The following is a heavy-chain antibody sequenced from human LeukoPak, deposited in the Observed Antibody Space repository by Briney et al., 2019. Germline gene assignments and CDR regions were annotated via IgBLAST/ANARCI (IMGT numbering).Heavy chain of an antibody. D-gene: IGHD3-22*01. CDR2: INPNSGGT. CDR3: ARSRLSSGLFDY. CDR1: GYTFTGYY. J-gene: IGHJ4*02. V-gene: IGHV1-2*02. Sequence: ASVKVSCKASGYTFTGYYMHWVRQAPGQGLEWMGWINPNSGGTNYAQKFQGRVTMTRDTSISTAYMELSRLRSDDTAVYYCARSRLSSGLFDYWGQGTLVTVSS.